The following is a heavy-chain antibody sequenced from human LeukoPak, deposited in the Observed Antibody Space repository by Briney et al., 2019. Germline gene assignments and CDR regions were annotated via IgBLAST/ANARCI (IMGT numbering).Heavy chain of an antibody. CDR2: IYHSGST. CDR3: ARLSLNGDYAWY. CDR1: GYSISSGYY. Sequence: SETLSFTCAVSGYSISSGYYWGWIRQPPGKGLEWIGSIYHSGSTYYNPSLKSRVTISVDTSKNQFSLKLSSVTAADTAVYYCARLSLNGDYAWYWGQGTLVTVSS. D-gene: IGHD4-17*01. J-gene: IGHJ4*02. V-gene: IGHV4-38-2*01.